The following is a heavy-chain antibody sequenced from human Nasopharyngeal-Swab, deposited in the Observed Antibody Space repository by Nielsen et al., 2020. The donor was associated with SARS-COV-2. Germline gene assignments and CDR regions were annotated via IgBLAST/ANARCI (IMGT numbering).Heavy chain of an antibody. V-gene: IGHV4-39*06. Sequence: WIRQPPGKGLEWIGNISYSGNIYYNPSLKSRVTISEDTSKNQFPLKLSSLTAADTAVYYCVRGSGDAFDIWGQGTMVTVSS. J-gene: IGHJ3*02. CDR3: VRGSGDAFDI. CDR2: ISYSGNI. D-gene: IGHD6-19*01.